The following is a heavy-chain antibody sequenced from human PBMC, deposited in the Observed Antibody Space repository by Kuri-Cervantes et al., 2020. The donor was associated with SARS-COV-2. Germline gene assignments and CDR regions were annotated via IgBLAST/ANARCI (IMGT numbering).Heavy chain of an antibody. CDR1: GYTFTSYA. D-gene: IGHD3-3*01. Sequence: ASVKVSCKASGYTFTSYAMHWVRQAPGQRLEWMGWISAYNGNTNYAQKLQGRVTMTTDTSTSTAYMELRSLRSDDTAVYYCARALASDFWSGYYATPDAFDIWGQGTMVTGSS. CDR3: ARALASDFWSGYYATPDAFDI. J-gene: IGHJ3*02. V-gene: IGHV1-18*01. CDR2: ISAYNGNT.